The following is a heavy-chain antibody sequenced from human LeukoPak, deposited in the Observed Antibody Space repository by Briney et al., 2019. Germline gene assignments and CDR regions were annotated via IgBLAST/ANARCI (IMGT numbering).Heavy chain of an antibody. V-gene: IGHV4-34*01. CDR3: AGQATFLVGVLDYFHY. J-gene: IGHJ4*02. D-gene: IGHD1-26*01. Sequence: SETLSLTCAVYGGSFSNYYWSWIRQPPGKGLEWIGEINHSGSSNYNPSLKSRVTISVDTSKNQFSLRLTTVTAADTAVFYCAGQATFLVGVLDYFHYRGRATHVTLSS. CDR1: GGSFSNYY. CDR2: INHSGSS.